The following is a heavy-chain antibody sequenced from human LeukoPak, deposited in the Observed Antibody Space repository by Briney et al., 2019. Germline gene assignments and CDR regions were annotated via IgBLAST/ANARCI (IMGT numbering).Heavy chain of an antibody. Sequence: WASVKVSCKASGGTFSSYAISWVRQAPGQGLEWMGRIIPILGIANYAQKFQGRVTITADKSTSTAHMELSSLRSEDTAVYYCARALKNYYDSSGWFYWGQGTLVTVSS. CDR1: GGTFSSYA. J-gene: IGHJ4*02. D-gene: IGHD3-22*01. CDR2: IIPILGIA. CDR3: ARALKNYYDSSGWFY. V-gene: IGHV1-69*04.